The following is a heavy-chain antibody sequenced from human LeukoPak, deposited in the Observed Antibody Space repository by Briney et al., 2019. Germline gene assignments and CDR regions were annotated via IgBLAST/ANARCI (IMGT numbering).Heavy chain of an antibody. Sequence: ASVKVSCKASGYTFTGYYMHWVRQAPGQGLEWMGRINPNSGGTNYAQKFQGRVTMTRDTSISTAYMELSRLRSDDTAVYYCARFAARYCSGGSCSNWFDPWGQGTLVTVSS. CDR1: GYTFTGYY. CDR2: INPNSGGT. D-gene: IGHD2-15*01. V-gene: IGHV1-2*06. CDR3: ARFAARYCSGGSCSNWFDP. J-gene: IGHJ5*02.